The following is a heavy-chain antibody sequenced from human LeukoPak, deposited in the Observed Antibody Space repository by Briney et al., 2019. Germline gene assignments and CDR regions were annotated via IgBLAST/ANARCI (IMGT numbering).Heavy chain of an antibody. CDR2: INPNSGGT. J-gene: IGHJ4*02. V-gene: IGHV1-2*02. D-gene: IGHD6-13*01. CDR3: ARLDKQQLVKLDY. Sequence: ASVKVSCKASGYTFTDYYMHWVRQAPGQGLEWMGWINPNSGGTNYAQKFQDRVTMTRDTSISTDYMELSRLRSADTAVYYCARLDKQQLVKLDYWGQGTLVTVSS. CDR1: GYTFTDYY.